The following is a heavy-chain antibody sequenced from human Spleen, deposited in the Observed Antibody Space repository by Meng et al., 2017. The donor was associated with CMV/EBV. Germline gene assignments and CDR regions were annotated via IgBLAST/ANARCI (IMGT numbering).Heavy chain of an antibody. CDR1: GGSVSSPTHY. Sequence: SETLSLTCTVSGGSVSSPTHYWSWIRQPPGKALEWIGYIYYSGSTTYNPSLKSRVTISVDTSKNQFSLKLSSVTAADTAVYYCARGLVRGGSYYYYYGMDVWGQGTTVTVSS. CDR2: IYYSGST. V-gene: IGHV4-61*01. CDR3: ARGLVRGGSYYYYYGMDV. D-gene: IGHD1-26*01. J-gene: IGHJ6*02.